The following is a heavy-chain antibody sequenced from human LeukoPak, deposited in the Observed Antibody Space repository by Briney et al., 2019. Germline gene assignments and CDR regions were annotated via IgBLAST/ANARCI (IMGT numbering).Heavy chain of an antibody. Sequence: PGGSLRLSCAASGFTFSSYGMSWVRQAPGKGLEWVSAISGSGGSTYYADSVKGRFTISRDNSKNTLYLQMNSLRAEDTAVYYCAKRISYYDSSGYYPAADAFDIWGQGTMVTVSS. CDR1: GFTFSSYG. J-gene: IGHJ3*02. CDR2: ISGSGGST. CDR3: AKRISYYDSSGYYPAADAFDI. D-gene: IGHD3-22*01. V-gene: IGHV3-23*01.